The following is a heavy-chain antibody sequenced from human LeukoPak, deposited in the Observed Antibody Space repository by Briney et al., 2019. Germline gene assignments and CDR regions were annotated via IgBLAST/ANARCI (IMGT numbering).Heavy chain of an antibody. CDR2: INTDARTI. CDR1: GFAFSSNW. D-gene: IGHD6-13*01. V-gene: IGHV3-74*01. CDR3: ARRIAAADPWYFDY. J-gene: IGHJ4*02. Sequence: GGSLRLSCAASGFAFSSNWMHWVRQAPGKGLVWVSHINTDARTITYADFVKGRFTISRDNAKNSLYLQMNSLRAEDTAVYYCARRIAAADPWYFDYWGQGTLVTVSS.